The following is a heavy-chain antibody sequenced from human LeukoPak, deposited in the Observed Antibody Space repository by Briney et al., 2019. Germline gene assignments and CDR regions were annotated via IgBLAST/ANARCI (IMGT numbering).Heavy chain of an antibody. CDR3: AKDFVRWIQLWLVDY. V-gene: IGHV3-23*01. Sequence: GGSLRLSCAASGFTFSSYTMSWVPQAPGKGLGWVSAISGSGGSTYYADSVKGRFTISRDNSKNTLYLQMNSLRAEDTAVYYCAKDFVRWIQLWLVDYWGQGTLVTVSS. CDR1: GFTFSSYT. J-gene: IGHJ4*02. D-gene: IGHD5-18*01. CDR2: ISGSGGST.